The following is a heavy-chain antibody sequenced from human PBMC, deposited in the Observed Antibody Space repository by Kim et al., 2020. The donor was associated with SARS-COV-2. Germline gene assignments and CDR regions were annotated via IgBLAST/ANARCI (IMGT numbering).Heavy chain of an antibody. V-gene: IGHV4-34*01. CDR2: INHSGST. D-gene: IGHD7-27*01. J-gene: IGHJ2*01. CDR1: GGSFSGYY. Sequence: SETLSLTCAVYGGSFSGYYWSWIRQPPGKGLEWIGEINHSGSTNYNPSLKSRVTISVDTSKNQFSLKLSSVTAADTAVYYCARHHFNWGSLWYFDLWGRGTLVTVSS. CDR3: ARHHFNWGSLWYFDL.